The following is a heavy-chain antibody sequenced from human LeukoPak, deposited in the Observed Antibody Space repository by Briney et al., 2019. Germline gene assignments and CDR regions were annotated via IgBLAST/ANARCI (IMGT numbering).Heavy chain of an antibody. CDR3: ARDLGQYYDTSDNWFDP. CDR2: INFDGSYA. J-gene: IGHJ5*02. D-gene: IGHD3-22*01. V-gene: IGHV3-74*01. Sequence: GGSLRLSCAASGFTFSSHWMHWVRQAPGKGLVWVSRINFDGSYATYADSVKGRFTISRDNAKNTLNLQMNSLRAEDTAVYYCARDLGQYYDTSDNWFDPWGQGTLVTVSS. CDR1: GFTFSSHW.